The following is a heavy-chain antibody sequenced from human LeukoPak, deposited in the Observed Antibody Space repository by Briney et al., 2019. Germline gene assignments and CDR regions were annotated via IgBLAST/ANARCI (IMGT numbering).Heavy chain of an antibody. CDR3: ALTPDYYGSGSFDY. D-gene: IGHD3-10*01. Sequence: GSLRLSCAASGFTFSRYWMSWVRQAPGKGLEWVADIKEDGSEKYYVDSVKGRFTISRDNAKNSLFLQMISLRAEDTAVYYCALTPDYYGSGSFDYWGQGTLVTVSS. CDR2: IKEDGSEK. CDR1: GFTFSRYW. J-gene: IGHJ4*02. V-gene: IGHV3-7*01.